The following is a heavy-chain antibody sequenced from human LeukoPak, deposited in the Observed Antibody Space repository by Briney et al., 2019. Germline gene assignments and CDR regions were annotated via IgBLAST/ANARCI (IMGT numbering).Heavy chain of an antibody. D-gene: IGHD2-2*02. CDR2: IYYSGST. CDR3: ARLYCSSTSCYTYAFDV. J-gene: IGHJ3*01. V-gene: IGHV4-59*01. Sequence: SETLSLTCTVSGGSISSYYWSWIRQPPGKGLEWIGYIYYSGSTNYNPSLKSRVTISVDTSKNQFSLKLSSVTAADTAVYYCARLYCSSTSCYTYAFDVWGQGIMVTVSS. CDR1: GGSISSYY.